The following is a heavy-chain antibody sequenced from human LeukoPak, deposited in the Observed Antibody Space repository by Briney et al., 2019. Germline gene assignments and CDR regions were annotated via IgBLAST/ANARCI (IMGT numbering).Heavy chain of an antibody. CDR1: GVTSSSDA. CDR3: AKDLASPPDY. V-gene: IGHV3-23*01. Sequence: GCLRLSCAASGVTSSSDAMSWVRQAPGKGLEWVSAIGGSGGSTYYAESVKGRFTISRDNSKNTLYLPMNSLRAEDTAGYYFAKDLASPPDYWGQGTLVTVSS. D-gene: IGHD3-16*01. J-gene: IGHJ4*02. CDR2: IGGSGGST.